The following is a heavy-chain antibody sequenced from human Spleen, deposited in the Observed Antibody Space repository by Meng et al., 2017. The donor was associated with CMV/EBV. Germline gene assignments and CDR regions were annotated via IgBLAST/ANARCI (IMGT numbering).Heavy chain of an antibody. D-gene: IGHD3-3*01. Sequence: ASVKVSCKASGYTFTDQYIHWVRQAPGHGLQWMGWINPKSGGTNYEQKFQSRVTMTRDASISTAYMELSSLRSDDTGVYFCARGGGKTYYDFWSGYYMNWGQGTQVTVSS. J-gene: IGHJ4*02. V-gene: IGHV1-2*02. CDR2: INPKSGGT. CDR3: ARGGGKTYYDFWSGYYMN. CDR1: GYTFTDQY.